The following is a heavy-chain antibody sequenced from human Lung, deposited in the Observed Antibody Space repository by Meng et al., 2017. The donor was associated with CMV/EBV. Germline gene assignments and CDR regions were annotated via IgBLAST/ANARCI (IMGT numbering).Heavy chain of an antibody. CDR3: ARDNNWGPDY. D-gene: IGHD7-27*01. V-gene: IGHV1-2*02. J-gene: IGHJ4*02. Sequence: ASXXVSCKASGYTFTAHYFHWVRQAPGQGLEWMGWIHPHRGDTNYAQQFQGRVTLTRDTSINKGYMELTRLTSDDTAVYYCARDNNWGPDYWGQGALVTVSS. CDR1: GYTFTAHY. CDR2: IHPHRGDT.